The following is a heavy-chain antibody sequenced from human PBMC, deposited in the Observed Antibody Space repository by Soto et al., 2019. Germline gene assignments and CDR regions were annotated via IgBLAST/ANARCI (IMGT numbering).Heavy chain of an antibody. D-gene: IGHD3-9*01. J-gene: IGHJ4*02. Sequence: QVQLVQSGAEVKKPGSSVKVSCKASGGTFNNYGMGWVRQAPGQGLEWMGGIIPMIGRTNYAQKFQGRLTLTATATRSTTYMEHRSLKSDDTAVYSCAYWDYGVLNGYSYDDWGQGTLVTVSS. CDR2: IIPMIGRT. CDR3: AYWDYGVLNGYSYDD. V-gene: IGHV1-69*01. CDR1: GGTFNNYG.